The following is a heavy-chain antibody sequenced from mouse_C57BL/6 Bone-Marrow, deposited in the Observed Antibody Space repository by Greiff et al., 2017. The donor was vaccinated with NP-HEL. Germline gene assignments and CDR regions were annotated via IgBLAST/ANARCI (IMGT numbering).Heavy chain of an antibody. J-gene: IGHJ2*01. Sequence: VQLQQSGPVLVKPGASVKMSCKASGYTFTDYYMNWVKQSHGKSLEWIGVINPYNGGTSYNQKFKGKATLTVDKSSSTAYMELNSLTSEDSAVYYCARTYYGKGGYYFDYWGQGTTLTVSS. CDR1: GYTFTDYY. D-gene: IGHD2-10*01. CDR2: INPYNGGT. V-gene: IGHV1-19*01. CDR3: ARTYYGKGGYYFDY.